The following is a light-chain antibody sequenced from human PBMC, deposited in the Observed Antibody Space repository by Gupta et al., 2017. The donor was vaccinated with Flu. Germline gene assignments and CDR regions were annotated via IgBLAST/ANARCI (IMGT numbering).Light chain of an antibody. CDR2: QDT. Sequence: SYELTQPPSVSVSTGQTASITCSGNRLGEKSVSWYQQKPGQSPVLVIYQDTKRPPGIPERFSGSNSATTATLTISGTQAMDEADFYCQTWDSSTCVFGTGTKVTVL. CDR3: QTWDSSTCV. V-gene: IGLV3-1*01. CDR1: RLGEKS. J-gene: IGLJ1*01.